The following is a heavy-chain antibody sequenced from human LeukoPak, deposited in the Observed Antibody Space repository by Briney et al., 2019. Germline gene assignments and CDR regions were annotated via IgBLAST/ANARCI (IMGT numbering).Heavy chain of an antibody. Sequence: GGSLRLSCAASGFTFSSYDMHWVRQAPGKGLEWVAFIRYDGSDKYYADSVKGRFTISRDNSKNTLYLQMNGLRTDDTAVYYCAKGDTSWGQGTLVTVSS. CDR1: GFTFSSYD. CDR3: AKGDTS. V-gene: IGHV3-30*02. CDR2: IRYDGSDK. D-gene: IGHD2-21*02. J-gene: IGHJ5*02.